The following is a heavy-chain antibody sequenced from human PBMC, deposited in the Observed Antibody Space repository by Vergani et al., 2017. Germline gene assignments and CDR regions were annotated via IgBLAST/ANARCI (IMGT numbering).Heavy chain of an antibody. CDR2: IYYSGST. CDR3: ARVDTAMATNAFDI. CDR1: GGSISSYY. Sequence: QVQLQESGPGLVKPSETLSLTCTVSGGSISSYYWSWIRQPPGKGLEWIGHIYYSGSTNYNPSLKSRVTISVDTSKNQFSLKLSSVTAADTAAYYCARVDTAMATNAFDIWGQGTMVTVSS. V-gene: IGHV4-59*01. D-gene: IGHD5-18*01. J-gene: IGHJ3*02.